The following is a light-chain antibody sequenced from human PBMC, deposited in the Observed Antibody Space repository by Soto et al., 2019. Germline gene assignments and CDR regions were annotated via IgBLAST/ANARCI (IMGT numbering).Light chain of an antibody. Sequence: QSVLTQSPSASASPGASVQLTCTLSSGYSTYAIAWHQQQPEKGPRYLMKLNSDGSHSKGDGIPDRFSGSSSGAERYLTISSLQSEDEADYYCQTWGTGTWVFGGGTKLTVL. V-gene: IGLV4-69*01. J-gene: IGLJ3*02. CDR1: SGYSTYA. CDR2: LNSDGSH. CDR3: QTWGTGTWV.